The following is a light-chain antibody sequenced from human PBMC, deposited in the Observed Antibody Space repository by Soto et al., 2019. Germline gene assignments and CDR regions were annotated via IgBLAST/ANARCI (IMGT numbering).Light chain of an antibody. CDR2: DVS. CDR3: SSYTSRGIRV. Sequence: QSALTQPASVSGSPGQSITISCTGTSSDVGGYNVVSWYQQHPGKAPKLMIFDVSNRPSGVSNRFSGSKSGNTASLTISGLQAEDEADYYCSSYTSRGIRVFGTGTQLTVL. J-gene: IGLJ1*01. CDR1: SSDVGGYNV. V-gene: IGLV2-14*01.